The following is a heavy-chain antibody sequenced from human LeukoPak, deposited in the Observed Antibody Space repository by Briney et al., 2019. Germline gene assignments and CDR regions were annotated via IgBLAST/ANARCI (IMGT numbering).Heavy chain of an antibody. Sequence: GGSLRLYCAASGFTFSSYGMHWVRQAPGKGLEWVAVIWFDGSNKYYADSVKGRFTISRDNSKNTLYLQMNSLRAEDTAVYYCARAGGAIFGVVIYDWGQGTLVTVSS. D-gene: IGHD3-3*01. CDR2: IWFDGSNK. V-gene: IGHV3-33*01. J-gene: IGHJ4*02. CDR1: GFTFSSYG. CDR3: ARAGGAIFGVVIYD.